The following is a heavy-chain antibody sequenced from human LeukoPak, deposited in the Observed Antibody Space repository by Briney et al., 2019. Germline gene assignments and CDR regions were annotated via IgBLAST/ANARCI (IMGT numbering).Heavy chain of an antibody. Sequence: SETLSLTCAVYGGSFSGYYWSWIRQPPGKGLEWIGEINHSGSTNYNPSLKSRVTIPVDTSKNQFSLKLSSVTAADTAVYYCARRPYDYSNSNFDPWGQGTLVTVSS. CDR3: ARRPYDYSNSNFDP. CDR1: GGSFSGYY. V-gene: IGHV4-34*01. D-gene: IGHD4-11*01. J-gene: IGHJ5*02. CDR2: INHSGST.